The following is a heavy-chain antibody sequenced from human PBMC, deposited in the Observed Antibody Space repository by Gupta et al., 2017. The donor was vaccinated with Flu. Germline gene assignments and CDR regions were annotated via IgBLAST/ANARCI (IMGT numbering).Heavy chain of an antibody. CDR2: IYPGDSET. CDR3: AILTVTTAEYFQH. V-gene: IGHV5-51*01. J-gene: IGHJ1*01. D-gene: IGHD4-4*01. Sequence: RQMPGKGLGWMGIIYPGDSETRYSPSFQGQVTISADKSISTAYLQWSSLKASDTAMYYCAILTVTTAEYFQHWGQGTLVTVSS.